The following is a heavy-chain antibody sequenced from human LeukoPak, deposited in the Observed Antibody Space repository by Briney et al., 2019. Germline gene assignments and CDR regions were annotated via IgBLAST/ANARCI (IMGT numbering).Heavy chain of an antibody. D-gene: IGHD3-10*02. CDR2: IYYSGST. J-gene: IGHJ3*02. CDR1: GGSISSYY. CDR3: ARPMWPSSNAFDI. Sequence: SETLSLTCTVSGGSISSYYWSWIRQPPGKGLEWIGYIYYSGSTNYNPSLKSRATISVDTSKNQFSLKLSSVTAADTAVYYCARPMWPSSNAFDIWGQGTMVTVSS. V-gene: IGHV4-59*01.